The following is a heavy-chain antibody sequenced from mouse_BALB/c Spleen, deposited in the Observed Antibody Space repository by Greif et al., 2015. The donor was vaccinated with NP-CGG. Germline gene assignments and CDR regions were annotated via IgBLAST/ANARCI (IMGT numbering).Heavy chain of an antibody. Sequence: VQLQQSGAELVKPGASVKLSCTASGFHIKDTYMHWVKQRPEQGLEWIGRIDPANGNTKYDPKFQGKATITADTSSNTAYTQRSSLTSEDTAVYYCASYDHGSSVFDYWGQGTTLTVSS. CDR1: GFHIKDTY. CDR3: ASYDHGSSVFDY. V-gene: IGHV14-3*02. CDR2: IDPANGNT. D-gene: IGHD1-1*01. J-gene: IGHJ2*01.